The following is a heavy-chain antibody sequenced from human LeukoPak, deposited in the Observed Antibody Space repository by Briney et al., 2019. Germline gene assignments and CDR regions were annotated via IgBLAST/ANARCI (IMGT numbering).Heavy chain of an antibody. Sequence: GASVKVSCKPYGYTFNTYGITWVRQAPGQGLEWMGWISPYNGNTNYAQKFQGRVTMTTDTSTSTAYMELRSLRSDDTAVYYCARGGPEYLSDYWGQGTLVTVSS. CDR3: ARGGPEYLSDY. CDR1: GYTFNTYG. CDR2: ISPYNGNT. J-gene: IGHJ4*02. D-gene: IGHD2-2*02. V-gene: IGHV1-18*01.